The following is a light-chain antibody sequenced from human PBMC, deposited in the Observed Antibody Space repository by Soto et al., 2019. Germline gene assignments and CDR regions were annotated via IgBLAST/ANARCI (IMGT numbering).Light chain of an antibody. CDR1: QSVSSY. CDR2: DAS. Sequence: EIVLTQSPATLSLSPGERATLSCRASQSVSSYLAWYQQKPGQAPSLLIYDASNRSTGIPARFSGSGSGTDVTLTISSVEPEDSAVYSWQQRSNWPPITFGQGKRVESK. J-gene: IGKJ5*01. CDR3: QQRSNWPPIT. V-gene: IGKV3-11*01.